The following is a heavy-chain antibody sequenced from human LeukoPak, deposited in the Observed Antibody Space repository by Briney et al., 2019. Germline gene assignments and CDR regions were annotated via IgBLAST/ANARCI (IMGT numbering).Heavy chain of an antibody. CDR3: AKDLSAGDSSGYFLIDAFDI. Sequence: TGGSLRLSCAASGFTFSSYGMHWVRQAPGKGLEWVAVISYDGSNKYYADSVKGRFTISRDNSKNTLYLQMNSLRAEDTAVYYCAKDLSAGDSSGYFLIDAFDIWGQGTMVTVSS. CDR2: ISYDGSNK. D-gene: IGHD3-22*01. V-gene: IGHV3-30*18. J-gene: IGHJ3*02. CDR1: GFTFSSYG.